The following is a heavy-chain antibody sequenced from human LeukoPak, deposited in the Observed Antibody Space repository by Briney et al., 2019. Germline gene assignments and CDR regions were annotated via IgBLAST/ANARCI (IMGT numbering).Heavy chain of an antibody. CDR1: GYTFTSYG. CDR3: ARVDDYGDYGVEPSGY. V-gene: IGHV1-18*01. CDR2: ISAYNGNT. Sequence: ASVTVSFKASGYTFTSYGISWVRQAPGQGLEWMGWISAYNGNTNYAQKFQGRVTMTRDMSTSTDYMELSSLRSEDTAVYYCARVDDYGDYGVEPSGYWGQGTLVTVSS. J-gene: IGHJ4*02. D-gene: IGHD4-17*01.